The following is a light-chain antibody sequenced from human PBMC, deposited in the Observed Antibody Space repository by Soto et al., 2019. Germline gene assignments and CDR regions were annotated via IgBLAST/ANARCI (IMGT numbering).Light chain of an antibody. CDR1: QSVSSY. CDR2: DAS. Sequence: IVWAQSPATLSLSPGERGTLSCRASQSVSSYLAWYQQKPGQAPRLLIYDASNRATGIPARFSGSGSGTDFTLTISSLEPEDFAVYYCQQRSKWPLTIGGGTKVDI. V-gene: IGKV3-11*01. J-gene: IGKJ4*01. CDR3: QQRSKWPLT.